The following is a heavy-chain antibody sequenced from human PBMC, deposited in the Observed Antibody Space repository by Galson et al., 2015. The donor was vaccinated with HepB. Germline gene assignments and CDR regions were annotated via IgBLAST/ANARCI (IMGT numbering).Heavy chain of an antibody. D-gene: IGHD4-17*01. CDR1: GGTFSSYA. CDR2: IIPIFGTA. CDR3: ARGVGGYGDYLGFDP. J-gene: IGHJ5*02. V-gene: IGHV1-69*13. Sequence: SVKVSCKASGGTFSSYAISWVRQAPGQGLEWMGGIIPIFGTANYAQKFQGRVTITADESTSTAFMELSSLRSEDTAVYYCARGVGGYGDYLGFDPWGQGTLVTVSS.